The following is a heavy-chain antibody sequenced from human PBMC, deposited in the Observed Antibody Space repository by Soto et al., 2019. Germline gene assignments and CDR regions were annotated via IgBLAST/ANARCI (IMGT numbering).Heavy chain of an antibody. V-gene: IGHV3-30*18. J-gene: IGHJ4*01. Sequence: LSCVASGFSFSIYGMYWVRQAPGKGLEWVAAISYDGSNKYYVDSVRGRFTISRDNSKNTVYLQMNSLRAEDTAVYYCAKPYSGSPPKNFDYWGQGTLVTVSS. CDR2: ISYDGSNK. D-gene: IGHD1-26*01. CDR1: GFSFSIYG. CDR3: AKPYSGSPPKNFDY.